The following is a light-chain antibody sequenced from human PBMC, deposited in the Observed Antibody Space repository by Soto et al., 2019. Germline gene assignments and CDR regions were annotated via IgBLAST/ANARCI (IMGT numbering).Light chain of an antibody. Sequence: DIQMTQSPSSLSASVGEGVTITCQASQDIRNYVNWYQQKPGKAPKLLIYDASDLETGVPSRFSGSGSGTYCSFTISSLQPEDIATYYCQQYDNFPLTLGGGTKVDIK. V-gene: IGKV1-33*01. CDR3: QQYDNFPLT. CDR1: QDIRNY. CDR2: DAS. J-gene: IGKJ4*01.